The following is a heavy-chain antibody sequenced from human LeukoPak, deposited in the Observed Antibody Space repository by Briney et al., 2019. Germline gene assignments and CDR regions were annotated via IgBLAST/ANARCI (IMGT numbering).Heavy chain of an antibody. J-gene: IGHJ3*02. D-gene: IGHD2-21*01. Sequence: QPGGSLRLSCEGSGFTFDNYWMTWVRQAPGKGLEWVANIKPDGSEKHYADSVEGRFTISRDNTRDTLYLHMNSLRAEDTAVYYCARDLDTCVGLIAYDTFDMWGQGTMVTVSS. CDR2: IKPDGSEK. CDR3: ARDLDTCVGLIAYDTFDM. CDR1: GFTFDNYW. V-gene: IGHV3-7*01.